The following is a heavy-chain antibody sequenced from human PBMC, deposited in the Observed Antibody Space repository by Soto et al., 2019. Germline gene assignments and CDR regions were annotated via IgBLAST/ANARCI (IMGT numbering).Heavy chain of an antibody. V-gene: IGHV1-3*01. D-gene: IGHD6-13*01. CDR1: GYTFTSYA. Sequence: ASVKVSCKASGYTFTSYAMHWVRQAPGQRLEWMGWINAGNGNTKYSQKFQGRVTITRDTSASTAYMELSSLRSEDTAVHYCARGIGYSSSWTYYYGMDVWGQGTTVTVSS. J-gene: IGHJ6*02. CDR3: ARGIGYSSSWTYYYGMDV. CDR2: INAGNGNT.